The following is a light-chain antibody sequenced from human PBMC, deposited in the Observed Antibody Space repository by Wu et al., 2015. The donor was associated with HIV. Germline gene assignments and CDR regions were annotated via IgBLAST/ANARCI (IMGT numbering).Light chain of an antibody. J-gene: IGKJ1*01. CDR3: QEYNTFSHT. Sequence: ASVGDRVTITCRASQSINNWLAWYQQKPGKAPNLLIYKASNLESGVPSRFSGSASGTEFNLTIFSLQPDDSATYYCQEYNTFSHTFGQGTKVEIK. V-gene: IGKV1-5*03. CDR2: KAS. CDR1: QSINNW.